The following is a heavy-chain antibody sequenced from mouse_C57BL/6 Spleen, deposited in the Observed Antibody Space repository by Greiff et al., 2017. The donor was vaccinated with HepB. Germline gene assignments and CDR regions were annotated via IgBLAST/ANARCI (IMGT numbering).Heavy chain of an antibody. V-gene: IGHV1-64*01. CDR3: AREAYGYDFAY. CDR1: GYTFTSYW. J-gene: IGHJ3*01. D-gene: IGHD2-2*01. Sequence: QVQLQQPGAELVKPGASVELSCKASGYTFTSYWMHWVKQRPGQGLEWIGMIHPNSGSTNYNEKFKSKATLTVDKSSSTAYMQLSSLTSEDSAVYYCAREAYGYDFAYWGQGTLVTVSA. CDR2: IHPNSGST.